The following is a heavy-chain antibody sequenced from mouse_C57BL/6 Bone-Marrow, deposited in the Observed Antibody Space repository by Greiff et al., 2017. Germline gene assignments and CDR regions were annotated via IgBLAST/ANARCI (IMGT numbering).Heavy chain of an antibody. D-gene: IGHD2-4*01. CDR3: ENDYERAY. J-gene: IGHJ3*01. CDR2: IYPRDGST. CDR1: GSTFTSYD. V-gene: IGHV1-85*01. Sequence: QVQLQQSGPELVKPGASVKLSCKASGSTFTSYDINWVKQRPGQGLEWIGWIYPRDGSTKYNGKFKGKATLTVETSSSTAYMELHSLTSEDSAVYFCENDYERAYWGQGTLVTVSA.